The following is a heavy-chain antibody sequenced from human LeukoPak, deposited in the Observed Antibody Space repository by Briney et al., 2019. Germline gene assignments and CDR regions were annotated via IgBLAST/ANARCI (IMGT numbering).Heavy chain of an antibody. D-gene: IGHD4-11*01. J-gene: IGHJ4*02. V-gene: IGHV1-3*01. CDR1: GYTSTSYA. CDR2: INAGNGNT. CDR3: ARRSVQATVTTDFDY. Sequence: ASVKVSCKASGYTSTSYAMHWVRQAPGQRLEWMGWINAGNGNTKYSQKFQGRVTITRDTSASTAYMELSSLRSEDTAVYYCARRSVQATVTTDFDYWGQGTLVTVSS.